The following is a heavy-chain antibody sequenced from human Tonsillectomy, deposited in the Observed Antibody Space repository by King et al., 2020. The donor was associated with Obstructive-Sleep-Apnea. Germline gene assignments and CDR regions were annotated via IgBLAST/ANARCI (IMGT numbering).Heavy chain of an antibody. Sequence: LQLQESGPGLVKPSETLSLTCTVSGGSISSSLYYWGWIRQPPGSGLEWIGNIYYSGSTYYNPSLKSRVTISVDKSKNQFSLKLGSVTAADPAVYFCARDRVRLNYAMDVWGQGTTVTVSS. V-gene: IGHV4-39*07. J-gene: IGHJ6*02. CDR3: ARDRVRLNYAMDV. D-gene: IGHD3-10*01. CDR2: IYYSGST. CDR1: GGSISSSLYY.